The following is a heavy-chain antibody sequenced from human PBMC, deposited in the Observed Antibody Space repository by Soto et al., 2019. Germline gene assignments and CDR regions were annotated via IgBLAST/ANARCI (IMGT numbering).Heavy chain of an antibody. Sequence: QAQLVQSGAEVKEPGASVKVSCKASGYSFTTSGITLVRQAPGQGLEWMGWISTYNGNTNYAQKLQDRVTLTTDTSTSTAYMELRSLRSDDTAVYYCARRLYGDYDYWGQGTLVTVSS. CDR1: GYSFTTSG. V-gene: IGHV1-18*01. CDR3: ARRLYGDYDY. D-gene: IGHD4-17*01. CDR2: ISTYNGNT. J-gene: IGHJ4*02.